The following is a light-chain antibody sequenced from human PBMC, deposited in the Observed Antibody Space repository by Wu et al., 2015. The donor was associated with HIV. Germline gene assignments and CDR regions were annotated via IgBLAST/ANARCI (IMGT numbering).Light chain of an antibody. J-gene: IGKJ3*01. CDR1: QSVSSSS. Sequence: EIVLTQSPGTLSLSPGERATLSCRASQSVSSSSLAWYQQKPGQAPRLLIYGASSRATGIPDRFSGSGSGTDFTLTISRLEPEDFAVYYCQQCGRSPSGIRRFGPWDQSGYQT. CDR3: QQCGRSPSGIRR. CDR2: GAS. V-gene: IGKV3-20*01.